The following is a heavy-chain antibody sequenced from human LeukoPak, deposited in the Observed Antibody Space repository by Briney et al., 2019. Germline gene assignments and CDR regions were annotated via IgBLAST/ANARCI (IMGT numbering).Heavy chain of an antibody. CDR1: GWSFSGYY. Sequence: PSETLSLTCAVYGWSFSGYYWSWIRQPPGKGLEWIGEINHSGSTNYNPSLKSRVTISVDTSKNQFSLKLSSVTAADTAVYYCARGGDILSGYFNYYYYGMDVWGKGTTVTVSA. CDR2: INHSGST. CDR3: ARGGDILSGYFNYYYYGMDV. V-gene: IGHV4-34*01. D-gene: IGHD3-9*01. J-gene: IGHJ6*04.